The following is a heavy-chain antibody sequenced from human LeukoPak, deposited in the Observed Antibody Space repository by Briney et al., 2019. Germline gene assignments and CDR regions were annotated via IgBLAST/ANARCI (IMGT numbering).Heavy chain of an antibody. CDR1: GFTFSSYA. D-gene: IGHD3-10*01. CDR3: AKRAAELWFGELFTHDY. V-gene: IGHV3-30-3*02. J-gene: IGHJ4*02. Sequence: GRSLRLSCAASGFTFSSYAMHWVRQAPGKGLEWVAVISYDGSNKYYADSVKGRFTISRDNSKNTLYLQMNSLRAEDTAVYYCAKRAAELWFGELFTHDYWGQGTLVTVSS. CDR2: ISYDGSNK.